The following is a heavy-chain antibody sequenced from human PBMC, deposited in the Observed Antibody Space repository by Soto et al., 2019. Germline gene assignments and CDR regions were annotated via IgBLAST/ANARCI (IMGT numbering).Heavy chain of an antibody. J-gene: IGHJ6*02. Sequence: QVTLKESGPVLVKPTETLTLTCTVSGFSLSNARMGVSWIRQPPGKALEWLAHIFSNDEKSYSTSLKSRLTISKDTSKCQVVLTMTNMDPVDTATYYCARVAVTNGYYYYGMDVGGQGTTVTVCS. CDR2: IFSNDEK. CDR1: GFSLSNARMG. D-gene: IGHD2-21*02. V-gene: IGHV2-26*01. CDR3: ARVAVTNGYYYYGMDV.